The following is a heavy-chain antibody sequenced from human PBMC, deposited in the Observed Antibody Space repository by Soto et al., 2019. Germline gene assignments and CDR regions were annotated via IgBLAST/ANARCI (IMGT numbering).Heavy chain of an antibody. Sequence: GGSLRLSCAASGFTVSSNYMSWVRQAPGKGPEWVSIIYTGGNTYYADSVKGRFTMSRDNSRNTVYLQMNSLRAEDTAVYYCARDINLYDILTGSDAFDIWGQGTMVTVSS. V-gene: IGHV3-66*01. J-gene: IGHJ3*02. CDR3: ARDINLYDILTGSDAFDI. CDR1: GFTVSSNY. D-gene: IGHD3-9*01. CDR2: IYTGGNT.